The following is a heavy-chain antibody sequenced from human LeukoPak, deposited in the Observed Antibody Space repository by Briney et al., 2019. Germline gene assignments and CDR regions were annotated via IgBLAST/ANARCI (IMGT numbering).Heavy chain of an antibody. V-gene: IGHV3-48*03. CDR2: ISSSGSTI. D-gene: IGHD3-22*01. CDR3: AREGDSSGYYYFDY. Sequence: GGSLRLSCAASGFTLSRYEMNWVRQAPGKGLEWVSYISSSGSTIYYADSVKGRFTISRDNAKNSLYLQMNSLRAEDTAVYYCAREGDSSGYYYFDYWGQGTLVTVSS. J-gene: IGHJ4*02. CDR1: GFTLSRYE.